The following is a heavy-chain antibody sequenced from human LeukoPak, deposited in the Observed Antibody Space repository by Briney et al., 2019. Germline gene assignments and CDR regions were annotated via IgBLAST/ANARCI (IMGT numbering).Heavy chain of an antibody. Sequence: PSETLSLTCAVYGGSFGGYYWSWIRQPPGKGLEWIGEINHSGSTNYNPSLKSRVTISVDTSKNQFSLKLSSVTAADTAVYYCARDSAVTTIDYWGQGTLVTVSS. J-gene: IGHJ4*02. D-gene: IGHD4-17*01. V-gene: IGHV4-34*01. CDR2: INHSGST. CDR1: GGSFGGYY. CDR3: ARDSAVTTIDY.